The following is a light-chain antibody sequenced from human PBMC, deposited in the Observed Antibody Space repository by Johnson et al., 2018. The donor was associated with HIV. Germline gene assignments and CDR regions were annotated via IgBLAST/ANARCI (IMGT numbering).Light chain of an antibody. J-gene: IGLJ1*01. CDR3: GTWDSSLSASYV. V-gene: IGLV1-51*01. CDR2: DNN. CDR1: SSNIGNNY. Sequence: QSVLTQPPSVSAAPGQKVTISCSGSSSNIGNNYVSWYQQLPGTAPKLLIYDNNKRPSGIPDRFSGSKSGTSATLGITVLQTADEADYYCGTWDSSLSASYVFGTGTKVTVL.